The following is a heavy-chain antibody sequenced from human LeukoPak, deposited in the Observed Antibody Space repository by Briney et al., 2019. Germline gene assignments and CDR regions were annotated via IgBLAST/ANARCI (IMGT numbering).Heavy chain of an antibody. D-gene: IGHD2-15*01. CDR2: IYYSGST. CDR3: ARLKRSNWYFDL. CDR1: GGSISSGSYF. J-gene: IGHJ2*01. Sequence: SETLSLTCTVSGGSISSGSYFWGWIRQPPGKGLEWIGNIYYSGSTFYNPSLKSQVTISVDTSKNWFSLKLTSVTAADTAVYYCARLKRSNWYFDLWGRGTLVTVSS. V-gene: IGHV4-39*01.